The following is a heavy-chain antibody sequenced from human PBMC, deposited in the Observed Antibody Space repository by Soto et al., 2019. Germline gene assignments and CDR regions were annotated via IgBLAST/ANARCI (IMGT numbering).Heavy chain of an antibody. CDR3: ARDYGGTLQRGDY. CDR2: IIPIFGTA. V-gene: IGHV1-69*05. J-gene: IGHJ4*02. D-gene: IGHD4-17*01. Sequence: QVQLVQSGAEVKKPGSSVKVSCKASGGTFSSYAISWVRQAPGQGLEWMGGIIPIFGTANYAQKFQGRVTXTXDXXASTGYMELSSLRSEDTAVYYCARDYGGTLQRGDYWGQGPLVTVSS. CDR1: GGTFSSYA.